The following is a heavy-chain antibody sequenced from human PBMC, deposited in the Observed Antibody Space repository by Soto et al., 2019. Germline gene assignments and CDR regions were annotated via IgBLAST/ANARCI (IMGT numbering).Heavy chain of an antibody. V-gene: IGHV1-18*01. CDR1: GYTFTSYG. Sequence: QVQLVQSGAEVKKPGASVKVSCKASGYTFTSYGVSWVRQAPGQGLAWMGWISAYNGNTNYAQKIQGRVTMTTDTSTSTAYMELRSLRSDDTAVYYCARGLGCSSTSCYSWCAPWGQGTLVTVSS. CDR2: ISAYNGNT. CDR3: ARGLGCSSTSCYSWCAP. J-gene: IGHJ5*02. D-gene: IGHD2-2*02.